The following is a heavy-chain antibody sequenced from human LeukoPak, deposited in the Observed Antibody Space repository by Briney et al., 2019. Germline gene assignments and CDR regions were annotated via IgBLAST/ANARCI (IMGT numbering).Heavy chain of an antibody. Sequence: ASVKVSCKASGYTFTSYGISWVRQAPGQGLEWMGWISAYNGNTNYAQKFQGRVTMTRDTSISTAYMELSRLRSDDTAVYYCARDYRYYDSSGFDYWGQGTLVTVSS. CDR2: ISAYNGNT. V-gene: IGHV1-18*01. J-gene: IGHJ4*02. CDR1: GYTFTSYG. D-gene: IGHD3-22*01. CDR3: ARDYRYYDSSGFDY.